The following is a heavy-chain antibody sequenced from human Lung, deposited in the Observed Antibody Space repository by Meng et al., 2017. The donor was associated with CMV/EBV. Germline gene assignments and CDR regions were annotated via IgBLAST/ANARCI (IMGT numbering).Heavy chain of an antibody. CDR3: AMGHFYECPSDYQRPFDY. J-gene: IGHJ4*02. Sequence: GGSLRLXCAASGSTFSSYALSWVRQAPGKGLEWVSAISGGGGGRYYADSVRGRFTITRDNSKNSLYVQMHSLGAEDTAVYFCAMGHFYECPSDYQRPFDYXGQGXLVTVSS. V-gene: IGHV3-23*01. CDR2: ISGGGGGR. D-gene: IGHD3-3*01. CDR1: GSTFSSYA.